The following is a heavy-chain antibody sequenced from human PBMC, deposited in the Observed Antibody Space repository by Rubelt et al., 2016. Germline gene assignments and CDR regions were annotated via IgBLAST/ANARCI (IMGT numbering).Heavy chain of an antibody. J-gene: IGHJ4*02. Sequence: QITLKESGPTLVKPTQTLTLTCTFSGLSLTSRPEGVGWIRQPPGKALEWLAVIYWDDDKRYSPSLKNRLTITKDTSKKQVVLTMTNMDPVDTATYYCAHLMAVVPAANWAFDYWGQGTLVTVSS. CDR2: IYWDDDK. CDR3: AHLMAVVPAANWAFDY. D-gene: IGHD2-2*01. V-gene: IGHV2-5*02. CDR1: GLSLTSRPEG.